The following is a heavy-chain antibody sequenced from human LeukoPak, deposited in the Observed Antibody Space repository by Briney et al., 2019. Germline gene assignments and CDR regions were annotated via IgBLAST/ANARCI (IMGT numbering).Heavy chain of an antibody. D-gene: IGHD4-17*01. J-gene: IGHJ4*02. V-gene: IGHV3-7*01. Sequence: GGSLRLSCAASGFTFSSYWMSWVRQAPGKGMEWVANIKEDGSEKYYVDSVKGRFTISRDNAKNSLYLQMNSLRAEDTAVYYCARTTVTTFYYFDYWGQGTLVTVSS. CDR2: IKEDGSEK. CDR3: ARTTVTTFYYFDY. CDR1: GFTFSSYW.